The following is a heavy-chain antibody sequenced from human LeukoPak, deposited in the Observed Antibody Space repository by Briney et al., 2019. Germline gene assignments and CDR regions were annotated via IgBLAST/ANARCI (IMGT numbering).Heavy chain of an antibody. Sequence: GASVKVSCKASGGTFSSYAISWVRQAPGQGLEWMGGIIPIFGAANYAQKFQGRVTITADESTSTAYMELSSLRSEDTAVYYCARGPRIAVAGTEPQDAFDTWGQGTMVTVSS. CDR3: ARGPRIAVAGTEPQDAFDT. CDR2: IIPIFGAA. V-gene: IGHV1-69*13. CDR1: GGTFSSYA. D-gene: IGHD6-19*01. J-gene: IGHJ3*02.